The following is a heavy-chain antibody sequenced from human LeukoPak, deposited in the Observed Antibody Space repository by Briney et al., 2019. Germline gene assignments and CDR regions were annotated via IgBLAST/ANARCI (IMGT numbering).Heavy chain of an antibody. V-gene: IGHV3-48*01. D-gene: IGHD1-14*01. CDR2: ISSSSSTI. CDR1: GFTFSNYS. Sequence: TGGSLRLSCAASGFTFSNYSMNWVRQAPGKGLEWVSYISSSSSTIYYADSVKGRFTISRDNAKNSLYLQMNSLRAEDTAVYYCARGAMTGAFDIWGQGTMVTVSS. CDR3: ARGAMTGAFDI. J-gene: IGHJ3*02.